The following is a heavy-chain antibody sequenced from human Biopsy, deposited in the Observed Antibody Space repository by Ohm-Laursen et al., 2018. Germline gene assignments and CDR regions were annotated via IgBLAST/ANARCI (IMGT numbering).Heavy chain of an antibody. V-gene: IGHV3-33*01. CDR3: ARSRGSSGIATIYYYGMDV. J-gene: IGHJ6*02. D-gene: IGHD3-10*01. Sequence: SSLRLSCTASGFKFDNYGMNWVRQAPGKGLEWVAVIWYDGSDKYYGDSVKGRFTISRDNAKNTVDLQMNSLRAEDTAVYYCARSRGSSGIATIYYYGMDVWGQGTTVTVSS. CDR1: GFKFDNYG. CDR2: IWYDGSDK.